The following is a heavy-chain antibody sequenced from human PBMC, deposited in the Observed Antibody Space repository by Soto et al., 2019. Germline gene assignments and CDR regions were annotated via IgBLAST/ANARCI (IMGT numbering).Heavy chain of an antibody. CDR3: ARTSPTVTTFYYYYYMDV. CDR1: GGSTSSYY. D-gene: IGHD4-17*01. V-gene: IGHV4-59*01. J-gene: IGHJ6*03. CDR2: IYYSGST. Sequence: SETLSLTCTVSGGSTSSYYWSWIRQPPGKGLEWIGYIYYSGSTNYNPSLKSRVTISVDTSKNQFSLKLSSVTAADTAVYCCARTSPTVTTFYYYYYMDVWGKGTTVTVSS.